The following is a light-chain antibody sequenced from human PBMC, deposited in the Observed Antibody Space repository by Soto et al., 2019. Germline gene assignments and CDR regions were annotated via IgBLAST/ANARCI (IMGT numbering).Light chain of an antibody. CDR1: QNVETR. J-gene: IGKJ2*01. V-gene: IGKV1-5*01. Sequence: DIQMTQSPSALSASVGDRVTITCRASQNVETRLAWYQQKPGKAPDLVIYDASNLEAGGPSRFSGSGSGTEFSLSISSLQSDDSATYYCQQYSTYPYTFGQGTRLDIK. CDR3: QQYSTYPYT. CDR2: DAS.